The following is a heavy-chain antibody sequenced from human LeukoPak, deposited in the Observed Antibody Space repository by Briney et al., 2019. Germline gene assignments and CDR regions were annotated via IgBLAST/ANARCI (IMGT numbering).Heavy chain of an antibody. V-gene: IGHV3-23*01. Sequence: GGSLRLSCAASGFTFSSYAMSWVRQAPGKGLEWVSAISGSGGSTYYADSVKGRSTISRDNSKNTLYLQMNSLRAEDTAVYYCAKDSGYYDFWSGYYSYNWFDPWGQGTLVTVSS. CDR2: ISGSGGST. J-gene: IGHJ5*02. D-gene: IGHD3-3*01. CDR1: GFTFSSYA. CDR3: AKDSGYYDFWSGYYSYNWFDP.